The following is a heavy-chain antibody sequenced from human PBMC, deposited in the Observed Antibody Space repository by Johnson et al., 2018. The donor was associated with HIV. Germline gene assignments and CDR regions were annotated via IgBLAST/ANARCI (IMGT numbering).Heavy chain of an antibody. J-gene: IGHJ3*02. CDR1: GFTFDDYA. V-gene: IGHV3-9*01. Sequence: VQLVESGGVVVQPGGSLRLSCAASGFTFDDYAMHWVRQAPGKGLEWVSGISWNSGSIGYADSVKGRFTISRDNAKNSLYLQMNSLRAEDTAVYYCARWGNLGVSDIWGQGTMVIVSS. CDR2: ISWNSGSI. CDR3: ARWGNLGVSDI. D-gene: IGHD5-24*01.